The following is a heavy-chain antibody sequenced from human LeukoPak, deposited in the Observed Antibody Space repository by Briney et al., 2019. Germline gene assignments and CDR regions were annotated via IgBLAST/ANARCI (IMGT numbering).Heavy chain of an antibody. CDR3: ARTYYYDSSGFDY. D-gene: IGHD3-22*01. CDR1: GGSISGYY. V-gene: IGHV4-59*08. CDR2: IYYSGST. Sequence: SETLSLTCIVSGGSISGYYWSWIRQPPGKGLEWIGSIYYSGSTYYNPSLKSRVTISVDMSKNQFSLKLSSVTAADTAVYYCARTYYYDSSGFDYWGQGTLVTVSS. J-gene: IGHJ4*02.